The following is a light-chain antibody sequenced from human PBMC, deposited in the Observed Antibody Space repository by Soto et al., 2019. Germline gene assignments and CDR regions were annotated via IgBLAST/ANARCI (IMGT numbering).Light chain of an antibody. CDR2: GAS. J-gene: IGKJ4*01. CDR1: QSVSSSY. Sequence: EIVLTQSPGTLYFSPGERATLSCRASQSVSSSYLAWYQQKPGQAPRLLIYGASSRATGIPDRFSGSGSGTDFTLTISRLEPEDFAVYYFQQYGSALTVCGGTKVEIK. CDR3: QQYGSALT. V-gene: IGKV3-20*01.